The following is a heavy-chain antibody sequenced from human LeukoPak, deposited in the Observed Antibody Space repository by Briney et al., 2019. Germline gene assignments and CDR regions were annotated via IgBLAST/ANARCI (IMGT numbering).Heavy chain of an antibody. V-gene: IGHV3-23*01. J-gene: IGHJ3*02. CDR1: GFTFSSYA. CDR3: ARDQDYFDAFDI. Sequence: GGSLRLSCAASGFTFSSYAMSWVRQAPGKGLEWVSAISGSGGSTYYADSVKGRFTISRDNAKNSLYLQMNSLRAEDTAVYYCARDQDYFDAFDIWGQGTMVTVSS. CDR2: ISGSGGST. D-gene: IGHD2/OR15-2a*01.